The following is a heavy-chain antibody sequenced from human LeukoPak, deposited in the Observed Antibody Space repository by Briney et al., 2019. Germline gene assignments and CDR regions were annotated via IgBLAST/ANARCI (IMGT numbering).Heavy chain of an antibody. D-gene: IGHD3-22*01. CDR3: ARDAREYYYDSSGKIDY. V-gene: IGHV1-18*01. J-gene: IGHJ4*02. CDR1: GYTFTSYG. CDR2: ISAYNGNT. Sequence: ASVKVSCKASGYTFTSYGISWVRQAPGQGLEWMGWISAYNGNTNYAQKLQGRVTMTTDTSTSTAYMELRSLRSDDTAVYYCARDAREYYYDSSGKIDYWGQGTLVTVSS.